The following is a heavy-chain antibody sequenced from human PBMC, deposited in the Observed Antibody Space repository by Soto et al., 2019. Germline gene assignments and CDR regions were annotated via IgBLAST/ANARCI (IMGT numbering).Heavy chain of an antibody. CDR3: ARYPCCTSRVIDP. D-gene: IGHD2-8*01. CDR2: IKQDGSEK. V-gene: IGHV3-7*01. J-gene: IGHJ5*02. Sequence: EVPLVESGGGLVQPGGSLRLSCAASGFILSSYCMSWVRQAPGKGLEWVANIKQDGSEKYYVDSVKGRFTISRDNPKNSSYLIMNSLRVEDTAVYYCARYPCCTSRVIDPWGQGTMVTVSS. CDR1: GFILSSYC.